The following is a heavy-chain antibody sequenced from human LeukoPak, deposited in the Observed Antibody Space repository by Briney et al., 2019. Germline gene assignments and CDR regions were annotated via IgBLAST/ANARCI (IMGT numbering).Heavy chain of an antibody. CDR1: GGTFSSYA. Sequence: ASVKVSCKASGGTFSSYAISWVRQAPGQGLEWMGGIIPIFGTANYAQKFQGRVTITADESTSTAYMELSSLRSEDTAVYYCASSDIVVVPAAMSWFEPWGEGNLVTVSS. V-gene: IGHV1-69*13. J-gene: IGHJ5*02. CDR3: ASSDIVVVPAAMSWFEP. CDR2: IIPIFGTA. D-gene: IGHD2-2*01.